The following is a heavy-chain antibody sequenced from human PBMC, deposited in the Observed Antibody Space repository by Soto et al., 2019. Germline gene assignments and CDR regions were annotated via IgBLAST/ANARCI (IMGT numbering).Heavy chain of an antibody. Sequence: GGSLRLSCAASGFTFDDYAMHWVRQAPGKGLEWVSGISWNSGSIGYADSVKGRFTISRDNAKNSLYLQMNSLRAEDTALYYCAKVLRSILGHCTNGVCSYFDYWGQGTLVTVSS. CDR3: AKVLRSILGHCTNGVCSYFDY. V-gene: IGHV3-9*01. CDR2: ISWNSGSI. CDR1: GFTFDDYA. J-gene: IGHJ4*02. D-gene: IGHD2-8*01.